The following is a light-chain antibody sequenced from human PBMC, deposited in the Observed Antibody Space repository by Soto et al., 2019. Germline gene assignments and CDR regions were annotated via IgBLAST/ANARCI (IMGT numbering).Light chain of an antibody. CDR1: QSVASF. Sequence: EIVLTQFPATLSLSPGDRATLSCRASQSVASFLAWYQHKPGQAPRLLIYDASNRATGIPARFSGSGSGTDFTLTISSLEPEDFAVYYCQQYGSSPLISFGQGRRLEIK. CDR3: QQYGSSPLIS. CDR2: DAS. V-gene: IGKV3-11*01. J-gene: IGKJ5*01.